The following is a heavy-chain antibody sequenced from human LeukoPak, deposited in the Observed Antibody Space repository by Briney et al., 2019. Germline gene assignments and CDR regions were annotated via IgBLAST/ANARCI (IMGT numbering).Heavy chain of an antibody. CDR2: INPNSGGT. D-gene: IGHD6-13*01. CDR3: AXXXXXXSSWYLYFDY. J-gene: IGHJ4*02. Sequence: ASVKVSCKASGYTFTGYYMHWVRQAPGQGLEWMGWINPNSGGTNYAQKFQGRVTMTRDTSISTAYMELSRLRSDDTAVYYCAXXXXXXSSWYLYFDYWGQGTLVTVSS. V-gene: IGHV1-2*02. CDR1: GYTFTGYY.